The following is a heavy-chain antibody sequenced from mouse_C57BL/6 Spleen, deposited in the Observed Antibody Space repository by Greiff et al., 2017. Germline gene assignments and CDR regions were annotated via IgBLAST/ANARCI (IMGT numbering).Heavy chain of an antibody. J-gene: IGHJ3*01. D-gene: IGHD1-1*01. CDR1: GYTFTSYC. CDR3: SRSGITRVVEAG. V-gene: IGHV1-81*01. Sequence: QVQLKQSGAELARPGASVKLSCKASGYTFTSYCISWVKQRPGQGLEWIGEIYPRSGNTYYNEQFKGKATLTADKSSRTAYMELRSLTSEDSAVYFCSRSGITRVVEAGWGKGSLVTV. CDR2: IYPRSGNT.